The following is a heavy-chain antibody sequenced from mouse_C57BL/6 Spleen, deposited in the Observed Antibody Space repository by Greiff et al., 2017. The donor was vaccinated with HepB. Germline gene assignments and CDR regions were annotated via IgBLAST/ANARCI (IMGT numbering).Heavy chain of an antibody. CDR1: GYTFTSYW. J-gene: IGHJ2*01. CDR3: ARPGFTTADY. D-gene: IGHD1-2*01. V-gene: IGHV1-64*01. Sequence: VKLQQPGAELVKPGASVKLSCKASGYTFTSYWMHWVKQRPGQGLEWIGMIHPNSGSTNYNEKLKSKAKLTVDKSSSTAYMQLSSLTSEDSAVYYCARPGFTTADYWGQGTTLTVSS. CDR2: IHPNSGST.